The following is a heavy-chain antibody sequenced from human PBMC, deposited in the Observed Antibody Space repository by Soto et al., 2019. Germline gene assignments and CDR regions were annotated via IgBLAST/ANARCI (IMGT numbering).Heavy chain of an antibody. J-gene: IGHJ4*02. CDR3: ARFRGGYCGGDCPIDY. D-gene: IGHD2-21*02. Sequence: PGGSLRLSCAASGFTFSKFGMHWVRQAPGKGLEWVASIWYDGSFPYYADSVKGRFTISRDNSKNMLYLQMNSLTVEDTAVLFCARFRGGYCGGDCPIDYWGQGALVTVSS. CDR2: IWYDGSFP. V-gene: IGHV3-33*01. CDR1: GFTFSKFG.